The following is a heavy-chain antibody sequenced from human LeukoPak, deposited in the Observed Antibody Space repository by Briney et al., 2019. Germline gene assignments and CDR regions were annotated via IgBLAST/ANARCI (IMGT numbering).Heavy chain of an antibody. Sequence: GASLRLPCAASGFTFSSYATSWVRQAPGKGLEWVSAISGSGGSTYYADSVKGRFTISRDNSKNTLYLQMNSLRAEDTAVYYCAKAHYDFWSGYWVFDYWGQGTLVTVSS. CDR3: AKAHYDFWSGYWVFDY. CDR2: ISGSGGST. D-gene: IGHD3-3*01. CDR1: GFTFSSYA. J-gene: IGHJ4*02. V-gene: IGHV3-23*01.